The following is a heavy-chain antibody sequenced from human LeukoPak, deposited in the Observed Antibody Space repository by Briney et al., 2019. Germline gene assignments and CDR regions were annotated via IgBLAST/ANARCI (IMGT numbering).Heavy chain of an antibody. D-gene: IGHD3-22*01. Sequence: GGSLRLSCAASGFTFSSYSMNWVRQAPGKGLEWVSSISTSSIYIYYPDSLRGRFTISRDNAKNSLYLQMNSLGAEDTAVYYCAKSYDSSGYYRFGDYYYMDVWGKGTTVTVSS. V-gene: IGHV3-21*01. CDR2: ISTSSIYI. J-gene: IGHJ6*03. CDR1: GFTFSSYS. CDR3: AKSYDSSGYYRFGDYYYMDV.